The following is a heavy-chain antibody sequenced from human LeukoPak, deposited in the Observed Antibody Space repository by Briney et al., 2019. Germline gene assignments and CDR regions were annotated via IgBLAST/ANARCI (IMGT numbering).Heavy chain of an antibody. J-gene: IGHJ6*02. CDR3: ARGFAGTIPRGFDYYYGMDV. D-gene: IGHD1-1*01. V-gene: IGHV4-30-2*01. Sequence: KPSETLSLTCAVSGGSISSGGYSWSWIRQPPGKGLEWIGYIYHSGSTYYNPSLKSRVTISVDRSKNQFSLKLSSVTAADTAVYYCARGFAGTIPRGFDYYYGMDVWGQGTTVTVSS. CDR2: IYHSGST. CDR1: GGSISSGGYS.